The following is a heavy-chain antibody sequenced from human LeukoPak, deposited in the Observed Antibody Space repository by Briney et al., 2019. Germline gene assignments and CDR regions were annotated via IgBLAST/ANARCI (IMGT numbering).Heavy chain of an antibody. CDR2: ISPTGSTT. D-gene: IGHD6-6*01. CDR3: ARGPNSNWSGLDF. Sequence: GGSLCLSCTASGFSFSGHCMQWARQLPGKGLVWVSRISPTGSTTSYADSVKGRFTVSRDNAKNTLYLQVNNLRADDTAVYYCARGPNSNWSGLDFWGQGTLLTVSS. V-gene: IGHV3-74*01. J-gene: IGHJ4*02. CDR1: GFSFSGHC.